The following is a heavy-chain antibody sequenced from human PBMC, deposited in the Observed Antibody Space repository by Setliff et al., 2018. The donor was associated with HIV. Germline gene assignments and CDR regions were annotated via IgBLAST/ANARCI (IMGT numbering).Heavy chain of an antibody. CDR3: ARGLGMVESTTPFDF. V-gene: IGHV4-34*01. CDR2: INHSGSN. D-gene: IGHD1-26*01. Sequence: SETLSLTCAVYGESLSPYYWSWIRQPPGKGLEWIGEINHSGSNNYNPSLKSRVTLSVDTSKNQFSLKLTSVTAADAAVYYCARGLGMVESTTPFDFWGQGTLVTVTS. J-gene: IGHJ4*02. CDR1: GESLSPYY.